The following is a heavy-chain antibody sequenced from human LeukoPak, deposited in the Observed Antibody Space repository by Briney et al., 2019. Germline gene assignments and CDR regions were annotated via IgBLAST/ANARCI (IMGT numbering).Heavy chain of an antibody. J-gene: IGHJ5*02. Sequence: PSETLSLTCAVYGGSFSGYYWSWIRQPPGKGLEWIGYIYYSGSTNYNPSLKSRVTISVDTSKNQFSLKLSSVTAADTAVYYCARVGHYDILTGYISDWFDPWGQGTLVTVSS. CDR1: GGSFSGYY. CDR3: ARVGHYDILTGYISDWFDP. D-gene: IGHD3-9*01. CDR2: IYYSGST. V-gene: IGHV4-59*01.